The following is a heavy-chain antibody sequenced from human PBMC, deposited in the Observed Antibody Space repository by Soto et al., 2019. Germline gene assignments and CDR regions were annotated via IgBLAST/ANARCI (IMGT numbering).Heavy chain of an antibody. V-gene: IGHV4-59*08. J-gene: IGHJ4*02. D-gene: IGHD2-2*01. Sequence: SETLSLTCTVSGASITNFQWSWVRQPPGKGLECIGYIYYTGRTYYNPSLTSRVTLSLDTSQSQFSLKLTSVTAADTAVYYCVSLTAGDFWGQGTLVTVSS. CDR1: GASITNFQ. CDR3: VSLTAGDF. CDR2: IYYTGRT.